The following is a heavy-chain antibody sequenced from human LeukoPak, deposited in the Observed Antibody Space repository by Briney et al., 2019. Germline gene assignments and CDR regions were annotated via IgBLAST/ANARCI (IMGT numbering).Heavy chain of an antibody. Sequence: PSETLSLTCTVSGGSISSYYWSWIRQPAGKGLEWIGRIYTSGGTNYNPSLKSRLTISVETSKNQFSQKLRPVTAAETDVYYCARESPYDAFDIWGQGTMVTVSS. J-gene: IGHJ3*02. V-gene: IGHV4-4*07. CDR1: GGSISSYY. CDR2: IYTSGGT. CDR3: ARESPYDAFDI.